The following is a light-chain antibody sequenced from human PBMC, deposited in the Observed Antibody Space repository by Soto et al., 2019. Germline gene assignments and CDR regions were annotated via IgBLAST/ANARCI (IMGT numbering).Light chain of an antibody. CDR2: EVS. V-gene: IGLV2-14*01. J-gene: IGLJ1*01. Sequence: HSALTQPASVSGSPGQSITVSCTGTSSDVGRYNYVSWYQQHPGKAPKLMIYEVSNRPSGVSNRFSGSKSVNTASLTISGLQAEDEADYYCTSYTSISTTVFGTGTKVTVL. CDR3: TSYTSISTTV. CDR1: SSDVGRYNY.